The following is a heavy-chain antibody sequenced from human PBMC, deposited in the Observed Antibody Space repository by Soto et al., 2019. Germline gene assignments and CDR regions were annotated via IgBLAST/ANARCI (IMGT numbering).Heavy chain of an antibody. D-gene: IGHD6-13*01. V-gene: IGHV4-31*03. Sequence: SETLSLTCTVSGGSISSGGYYWNWIRQHPGKGLEWIGYIYYIGSTYYNPSLKSRVTISLDTSKNQFSLKLSSVTAADTAIYFCARLQAAVPPYWGQGTLVTVSS. CDR3: ARLQAAVPPY. J-gene: IGHJ4*02. CDR2: IYYIGST. CDR1: GGSISSGGYY.